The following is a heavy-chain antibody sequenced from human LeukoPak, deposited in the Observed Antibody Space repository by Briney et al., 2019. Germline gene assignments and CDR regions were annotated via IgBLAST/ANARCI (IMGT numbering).Heavy chain of an antibody. CDR2: ISTSRTM. V-gene: IGHV3-48*01. Sequence: GGSLRLSCAASGFSFSSYNMNWARQAPGKGLEWVSYISTSRTMYYADSVKGRFTISRDNTKNSLFLQMNSLRAEDTAVYYCAREVPGPNPPYYFDSWGQGTLVTVSS. D-gene: IGHD2-8*01. J-gene: IGHJ4*02. CDR1: GFSFSSYN. CDR3: AREVPGPNPPYYFDS.